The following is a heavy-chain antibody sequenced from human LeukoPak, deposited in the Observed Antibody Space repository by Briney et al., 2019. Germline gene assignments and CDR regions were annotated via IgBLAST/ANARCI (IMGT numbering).Heavy chain of an antibody. Sequence: SVKVSCKASGGTFSSYAISWVRQAPGQGLEWMGGINPIFGTANYAQKFQGRVTITADESTSTAYMELSSLRSEDTAVYYCAGSEVITMVRGVIIRDYYYYYMDVWGKGTTVTVSS. D-gene: IGHD3-10*01. CDR3: AGSEVITMVRGVIIRDYYYYYMDV. CDR2: INPIFGTA. J-gene: IGHJ6*03. V-gene: IGHV1-69*13. CDR1: GGTFSSYA.